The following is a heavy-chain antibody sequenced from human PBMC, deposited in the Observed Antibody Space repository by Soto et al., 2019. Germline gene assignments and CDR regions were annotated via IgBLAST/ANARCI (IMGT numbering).Heavy chain of an antibody. V-gene: IGHV1-18*01. J-gene: IGHJ5*02. CDR1: GYTFTSYG. CDR2: ISAYNGNT. Sequence: ASVKVSCKASGYTFTSYGISWVRQAPGQGLEWMGWISAYNGNTNYAQKLQGRVTMTTDTSTSTAYMELRSLRSDDTAVYYCARYDVVVPAAHNWFDPWGQGTLVTVSS. CDR3: ARYDVVVPAAHNWFDP. D-gene: IGHD2-2*01.